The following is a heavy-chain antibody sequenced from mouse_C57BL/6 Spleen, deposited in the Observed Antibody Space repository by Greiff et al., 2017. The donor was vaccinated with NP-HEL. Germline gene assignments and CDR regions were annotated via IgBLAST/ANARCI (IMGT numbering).Heavy chain of an antibody. Sequence: EVQLQQSGPSLVRPSQTLSLTCTVTGFSINSDCYWIWIRQFPGNKLEYIGYTFYSGITYYNPSLESRTYITRDTSKNQFSLKLSSVTTEDTATYYCARGYYYGSSYGAMDYWGQGTSVTVSS. J-gene: IGHJ4*01. D-gene: IGHD1-1*01. CDR1: GFSINSDCY. CDR2: TFYSGIT. V-gene: IGHV3-3*01. CDR3: ARGYYYGSSYGAMDY.